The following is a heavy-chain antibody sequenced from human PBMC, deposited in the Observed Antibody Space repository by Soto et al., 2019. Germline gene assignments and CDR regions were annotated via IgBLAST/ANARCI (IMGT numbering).Heavy chain of an antibody. J-gene: IGHJ4*02. V-gene: IGHV4-59*08. CDR1: GGSISSYY. CDR3: ARLGLGNYYFDY. CDR2: IYYSGST. D-gene: IGHD3-9*01. Sequence: PSETLSLTCTVSGGSISSYYWSWIRQPPGKGLEWIGYIYYSGSTNYNPSLKSRVTISVDTSKNQFSLKLSSVTAADTAVYYCARLGLGNYYFDYWGQGTLVTVSS.